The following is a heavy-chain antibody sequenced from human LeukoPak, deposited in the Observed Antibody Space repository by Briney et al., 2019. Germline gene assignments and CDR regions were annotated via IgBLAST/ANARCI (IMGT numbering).Heavy chain of an antibody. D-gene: IGHD2-2*01. CDR3: ARASSLLVVPVLDY. V-gene: IGHV1-69*02. Sequence: GASVKVSCKASGGTFSSYTISWVRQAPGQGLEWMGRIIPILGIANYAQKFQGRVTITADKSPSTDYMELSSLRSEDTAVYYCARASSLLVVPVLDYWGQGTLVTVSS. CDR2: IIPILGIA. CDR1: GGTFSSYT. J-gene: IGHJ4*02.